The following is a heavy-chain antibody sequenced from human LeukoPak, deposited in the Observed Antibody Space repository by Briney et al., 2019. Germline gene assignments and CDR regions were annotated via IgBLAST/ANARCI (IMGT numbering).Heavy chain of an antibody. Sequence: GGSLRLSCAASGFTFSSYSMNWVRQAPGKGPEWVSSISSSSSYIYYADSVKGRFTISRDNAKNSLYLQMNSLRAEDTAVYYCARDLEQQLPFDYWGQGTLVTVSS. V-gene: IGHV3-21*01. CDR3: ARDLEQQLPFDY. CDR1: GFTFSSYS. D-gene: IGHD6-13*01. CDR2: ISSSSSYI. J-gene: IGHJ4*02.